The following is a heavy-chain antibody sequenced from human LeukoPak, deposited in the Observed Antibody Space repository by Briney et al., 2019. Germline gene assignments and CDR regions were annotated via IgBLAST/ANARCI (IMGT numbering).Heavy chain of an antibody. CDR2: ISAYNGNT. Sequence: ASVKVSCKASGYTFTSYGISWVRQAPGQGCEWMGWISAYNGNTNYAQKLQGRVTMTTDTSTSTAYMELRSLRSDDTAVYYCVTYPYDSSGYYYGPHFDYWGQGTLVTVSS. CDR3: VTYPYDSSGYYYGPHFDY. V-gene: IGHV1-18*01. D-gene: IGHD3-22*01. CDR1: GYTFTSYG. J-gene: IGHJ4*02.